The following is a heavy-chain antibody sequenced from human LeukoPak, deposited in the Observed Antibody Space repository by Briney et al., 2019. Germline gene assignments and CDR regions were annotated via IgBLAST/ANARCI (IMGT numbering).Heavy chain of an antibody. V-gene: IGHV4-59*01. CDR3: ARGGAIFGVVTLDDAFDI. CDR2: IYYSGST. D-gene: IGHD3-3*01. Sequence: SETLSLTCTVSGGSISSYYWSWIRQPPGKGLEWIGYIYYSGSTNYNPSLKSRVTISVDTSKNQFSLKLSSVTAADTAVYYCARGGAIFGVVTLDDAFDIWGQGTMVTVSS. J-gene: IGHJ3*02. CDR1: GGSISSYY.